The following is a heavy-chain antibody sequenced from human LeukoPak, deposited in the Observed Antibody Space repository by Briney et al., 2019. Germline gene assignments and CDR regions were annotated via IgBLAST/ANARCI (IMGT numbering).Heavy chain of an antibody. CDR1: GGSISSYY. CDR2: IYYSGST. CDR3: ASLRSLRYFDWLDV. V-gene: IGHV4-59*01. Sequence: PSETLSLTCTVSGGSISSYYWSWIRQPPGKGLEWIGYIYYSGSTNYNPSLKSRVTISVDTSKNQFSLKLSSVTAADTAVYYCASLRSLRYFDWLDVWGQGTTVTVSS. D-gene: IGHD3-9*01. J-gene: IGHJ6*02.